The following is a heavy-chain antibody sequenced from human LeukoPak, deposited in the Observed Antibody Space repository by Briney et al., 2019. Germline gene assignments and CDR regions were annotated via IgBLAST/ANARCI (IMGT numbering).Heavy chain of an antibody. CDR3: ARRTFGGVIAY. J-gene: IGHJ4*02. CDR2: VNESGGT. D-gene: IGHD3-16*02. V-gene: IGHV4-34*01. CDR1: VDSFSNYY. Sequence: PSETLSLTCAVYVDSFSNYYWNWIRQTPGKGLEWIGEVNESGGTNINPSLRSRVILSVDTSKNQFSLKLISMTAADTAIYYCARRTFGGVIAYWGQGTLVTVSS.